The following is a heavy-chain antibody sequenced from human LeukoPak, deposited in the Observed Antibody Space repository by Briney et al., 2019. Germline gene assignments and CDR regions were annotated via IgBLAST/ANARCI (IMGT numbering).Heavy chain of an antibody. CDR1: GGSFSGYY. J-gene: IGHJ3*02. D-gene: IGHD2-15*01. V-gene: IGHV4-34*01. Sequence: PSETLSLTCAVYGGSFSGYYRSWIRQPPGKGLEWIGEINHSGSTNYNPSLKSRVTISVDTSKNQFSLKLSSVTAADTAVYYCARGWVVVAANDAFDIWGQGTMVTVSS. CDR3: ARGWVVVAANDAFDI. CDR2: INHSGST.